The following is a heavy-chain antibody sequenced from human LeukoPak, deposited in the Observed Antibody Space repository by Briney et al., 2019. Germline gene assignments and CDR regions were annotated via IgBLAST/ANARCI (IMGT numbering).Heavy chain of an antibody. CDR3: ARDPGSGSYSDY. CDR1: GYTFTSYG. Sequence: GESLKISCKASGYTFTSYGISWVRQAPGQGLEWMGIINPSGGSTSYAQKFQGRVTMTRDMSTSTVYMELSSLRSEDTAVYYCARDPGSGSYSDYWGQGTLVTVSS. D-gene: IGHD1-26*01. CDR2: INPSGGST. J-gene: IGHJ4*02. V-gene: IGHV1-46*01.